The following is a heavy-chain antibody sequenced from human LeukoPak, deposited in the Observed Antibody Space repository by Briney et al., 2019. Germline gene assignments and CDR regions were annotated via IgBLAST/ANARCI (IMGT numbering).Heavy chain of an antibody. CDR3: ARDGVVVPAATSRYYYYMDV. Sequence: GRSLRLPCAASGFTFSSYAMHWVRQAPGKGLEWVAVISYDGSNKYYADSVKGRFTISRDNSKNTLYLQMNSLRAEDTAVYYCARDGVVVPAATSRYYYYMDVWGKGTTVTVSS. D-gene: IGHD2-2*01. CDR1: GFTFSSYA. V-gene: IGHV3-30-3*01. J-gene: IGHJ6*03. CDR2: ISYDGSNK.